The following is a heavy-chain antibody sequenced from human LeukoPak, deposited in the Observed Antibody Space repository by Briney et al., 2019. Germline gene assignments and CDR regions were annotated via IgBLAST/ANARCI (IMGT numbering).Heavy chain of an antibody. CDR3: ARTYYYDSSGHFDY. Sequence: SGPTLVNPTQTLTLTCTFSGFSLSTSGVGVGLIRQPQGKALEWPALIYWDDDKRYSPSLKSRPTITKDTTKNQVVLTMTNIDTVDTATYYCARTYYYDSSGHFDYWGQGTLVTVSS. CDR2: IYWDDDK. V-gene: IGHV2-5*02. CDR1: GFSLSTSGVG. D-gene: IGHD3-22*01. J-gene: IGHJ4*02.